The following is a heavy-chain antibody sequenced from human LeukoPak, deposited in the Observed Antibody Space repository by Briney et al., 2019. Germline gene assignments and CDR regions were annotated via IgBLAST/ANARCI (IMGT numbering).Heavy chain of an antibody. CDR2: IYGDGRT. J-gene: IGHJ6*02. Sequence: RAGGSLRLSCVVSGFSVSNNYIIWVRQAPGNGLERVSVIYGDGRTSHSASVRGRFTISRDNSKNTLYLQMNSLRAEDTAVYYCAKDGPNVYCSSTSCRKPYYYYYGMDVWGQGTTVTVSS. D-gene: IGHD2-2*01. V-gene: IGHV3-53*01. CDR3: AKDGPNVYCSSTSCRKPYYYYYGMDV. CDR1: GFSVSNNY.